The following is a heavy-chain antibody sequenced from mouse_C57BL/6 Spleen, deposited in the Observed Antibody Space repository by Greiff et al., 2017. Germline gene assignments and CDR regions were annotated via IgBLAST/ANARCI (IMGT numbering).Heavy chain of an antibody. CDR3: ARHPYYSNYYFDY. V-gene: IGHV5-6*02. CDR1: GFTFSSYG. CDR2: ISSGGSYT. Sequence: DVKLVESGGDLVKPGGSLKLSCAASGFTFSSYGMSWVRQTPDKRLEWVATISSGGSYTYYPDSVKGRFTISRDNAKNTLYLQMSSLKSEDTAMYYCARHPYYSNYYFDYWGQGTTLTVSS. D-gene: IGHD2-5*01. J-gene: IGHJ2*01.